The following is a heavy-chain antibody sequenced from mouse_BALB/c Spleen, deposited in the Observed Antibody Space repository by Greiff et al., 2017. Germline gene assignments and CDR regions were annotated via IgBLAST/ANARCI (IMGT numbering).Heavy chain of an antibody. Sequence: VQLQQSGAELAKPGASVKMSCKASGYTFTSYWMHWVKQRPGQGLEWIGYINPSTGYTEYNQKFKDKATLTADKSSSTAYMQLSSLTSEDSAVYYCARSVYYYGSSSYAMDYWGQGTSVTVSS. J-gene: IGHJ4*01. CDR1: GYTFTSYW. V-gene: IGHV1-7*01. D-gene: IGHD1-1*01. CDR3: ARSVYYYGSSSYAMDY. CDR2: INPSTGYT.